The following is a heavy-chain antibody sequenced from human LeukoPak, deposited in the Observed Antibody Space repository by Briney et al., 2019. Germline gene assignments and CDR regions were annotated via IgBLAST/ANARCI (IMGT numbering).Heavy chain of an antibody. J-gene: IGHJ3*01. CDR1: GFTFSSYA. CDR2: ISGSGGST. V-gene: IGHV3-23*01. Sequence: PGGSLRLSCAASGFTFSSYAMSWVRQAPGKGLEWVSAISGSGGSTYYADSVKGRFTIARDDAKNSLYLQMSSLRDEDTAVYYCTRDESGYGFGAVDVWGQGTMVTVSS. D-gene: IGHD5-18*01. CDR3: TRDESGYGFGAVDV.